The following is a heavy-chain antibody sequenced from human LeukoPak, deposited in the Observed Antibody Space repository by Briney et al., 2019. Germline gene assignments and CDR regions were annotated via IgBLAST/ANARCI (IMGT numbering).Heavy chain of an antibody. CDR2: ISVSSSYK. CDR3: ARDLVNTGMVGFDY. CDR1: GFTFSSYS. J-gene: IGHJ4*02. Sequence: GSLRLSCAASGFTFSSYSMNWVRQAPGMGLEWVSSISVSSSYKHYADSVKGRFTISRDNAKNSLYLQMNSLRAEDTAVYYCARDLVNTGMVGFDYWGQGTLVTVSS. D-gene: IGHD5-18*01. V-gene: IGHV3-21*01.